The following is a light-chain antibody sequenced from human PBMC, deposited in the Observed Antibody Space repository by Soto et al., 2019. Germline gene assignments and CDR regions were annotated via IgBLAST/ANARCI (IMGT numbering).Light chain of an antibody. J-gene: IGKJ1*01. Sequence: EILMTQSPATLSVSPGERTTLSCRASQSVGNNLAWYQQKPGQAPRLLIYGAYTRATGIPARLSGSGSGTDFTLTISSLQSEDFAVYYCQHYNYWPPKTFGQGTKVDIK. V-gene: IGKV3-15*01. CDR2: GAY. CDR1: QSVGNN. CDR3: QHYNYWPPKT.